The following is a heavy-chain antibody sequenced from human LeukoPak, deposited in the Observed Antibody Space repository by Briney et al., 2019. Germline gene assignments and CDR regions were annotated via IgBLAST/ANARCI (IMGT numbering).Heavy chain of an antibody. CDR3: ATQKGITTIRVFDY. Sequence: GRSLTLSSAVSAFTVSMNYISGVRQAPAKGVAWVPVIYRGGSTYYADSVKGRFTTSRDNFKNTLYLQMNSLRVEDTAMYYCATQKGITTIRVFDYWGRGTLVSVSS. D-gene: IGHD3-10*01. CDR2: IYRGGST. CDR1: AFTVSMNY. J-gene: IGHJ4*02. V-gene: IGHV3-66*01.